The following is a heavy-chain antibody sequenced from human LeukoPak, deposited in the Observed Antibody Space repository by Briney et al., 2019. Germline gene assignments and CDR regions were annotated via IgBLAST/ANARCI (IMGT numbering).Heavy chain of an antibody. CDR3: ARAGWDPAYCGGDCYPDY. V-gene: IGHV1-46*01. Sequence: GASVKVSCKASGYTFTSYYMHWVRQAPGQGLEWMGIINPSGGSTSYAQKFQGRVTMTRDTSTSTVYMELSSLRSEDTAVYYCARAGWDPAYCGGDCYPDYWGQGTLVTDSS. D-gene: IGHD2-21*02. J-gene: IGHJ4*02. CDR1: GYTFTSYY. CDR2: INPSGGST.